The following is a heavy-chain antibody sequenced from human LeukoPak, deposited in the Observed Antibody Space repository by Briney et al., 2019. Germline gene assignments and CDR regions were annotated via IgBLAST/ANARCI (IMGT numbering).Heavy chain of an antibody. CDR3: AKDRKGSYGYLGPFDY. V-gene: IGHV3-30*18. CDR1: GFTVSTNY. Sequence: PGGSLRLSCAASGFTVSTNYMSWVRQAPGKGLEWVAVISYDGSNKYYADSVKGRFTISRDNSKNTLYLQMNSLRAEDTAVYYCAKDRKGSYGYLGPFDYWGQGTLVTVSS. J-gene: IGHJ4*02. D-gene: IGHD5-18*01. CDR2: ISYDGSNK.